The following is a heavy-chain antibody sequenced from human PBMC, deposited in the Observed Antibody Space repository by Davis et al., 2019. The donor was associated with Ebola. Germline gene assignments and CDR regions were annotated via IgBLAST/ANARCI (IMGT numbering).Heavy chain of an antibody. CDR2: ISSVSTTI. J-gene: IGHJ4*02. CDR1: GFMFNIYS. Sequence: PGGSLRLSCAASGFMFNIYSMNWVRQAPGKGLEWVSYISSVSTTIYYADSVKGRFTISRDDAKNSLYLQMNRLRAEDTAVYYCARDGGAWPFDYWGQGTLATVSS. V-gene: IGHV3-48*04. D-gene: IGHD1-26*01. CDR3: ARDGGAWPFDY.